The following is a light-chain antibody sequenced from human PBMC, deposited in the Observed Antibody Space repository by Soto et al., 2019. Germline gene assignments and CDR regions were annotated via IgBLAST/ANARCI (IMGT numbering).Light chain of an antibody. J-gene: IGKJ4*01. CDR1: QSVESSY. V-gene: IGKV3D-20*01. Sequence: EIVLTQSPATLSLSPVERATLSCGSSQSVESSYLAWYQQKPGLAPRLLIFDASRRATGIPDRFSGSGSGTDFTLSISRLEPEDSAVYYCQQYGGSPPVTFGGGTKVDI. CDR2: DAS. CDR3: QQYGGSPPVT.